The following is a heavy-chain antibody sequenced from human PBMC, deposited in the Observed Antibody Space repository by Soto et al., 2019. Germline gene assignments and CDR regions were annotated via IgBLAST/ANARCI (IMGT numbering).Heavy chain of an antibody. D-gene: IGHD3-3*01. J-gene: IGHJ5*02. CDR2: INHTGGT. Sequence: PSETLSLTCAVYGGSVNGYYWNWIRQPPVKVLEWIGEINHTGGTHYNPSLKSRVTMSVDTSKNQFSLRLSSVTAADTAIYYCATRITVFGLLIPPFDPWGQGTQVTVSS. CDR3: ATRITVFGLLIPPFDP. CDR1: GGSVNGYY. V-gene: IGHV4-34*01.